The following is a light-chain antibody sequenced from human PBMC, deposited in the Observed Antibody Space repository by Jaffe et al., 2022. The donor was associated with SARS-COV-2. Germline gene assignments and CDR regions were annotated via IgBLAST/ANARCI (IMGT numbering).Light chain of an antibody. V-gene: IGLV2-8*01. J-gene: IGLJ2*01. Sequence: QSALTQPPSASGSPGQSVTISCTGSTSDIGSYKYVSWYQQHPGKAPKLMIYEVTKRPSGVPDRFSGSKSGNTASLTVSGLQAEDEADYYCSSHAGITNFVVLFGEGTKLTVL. CDR2: EVT. CDR1: TSDIGSYKY. CDR3: SSHAGITNFVVL.